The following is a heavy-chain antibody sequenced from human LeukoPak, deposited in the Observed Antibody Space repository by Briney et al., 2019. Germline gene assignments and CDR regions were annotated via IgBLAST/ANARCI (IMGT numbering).Heavy chain of an antibody. J-gene: IGHJ4*02. D-gene: IGHD3-16*02. CDR3: ARSEYVWGGYRLDF. CDR1: GASISRHY. V-gene: IGHV4-4*08. CDR2: IHSTGTT. Sequence: SETLSLTCFVSGASISRHYWTWMRHTPGQGLHWIGYIHSTGTTNYNPSLKSRVTMSLDTSKNQFSLRLNSVAAADTAVYYCARSEYVWGGYRLDFWGQGALVTVSS.